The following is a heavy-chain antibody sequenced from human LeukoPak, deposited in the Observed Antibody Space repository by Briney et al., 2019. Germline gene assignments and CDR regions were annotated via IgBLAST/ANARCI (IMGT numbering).Heavy chain of an antibody. CDR2: ISGSGGST. J-gene: IGHJ4*02. Sequence: GGSLRLSCAASGFTFSSYAMSWVRQAPGKGLEWVSAISGSGGSTYYADSVKGRFTISRDNSKNTLYLQMNSLRVEDTAVYYCAKDVYYYDSSGYYLPDYWGQGTLVTVSS. CDR3: AKDVYYYDSSGYYLPDY. V-gene: IGHV3-23*01. D-gene: IGHD3-22*01. CDR1: GFTFSSYA.